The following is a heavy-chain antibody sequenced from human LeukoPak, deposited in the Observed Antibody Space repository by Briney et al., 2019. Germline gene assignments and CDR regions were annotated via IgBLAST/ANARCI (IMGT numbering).Heavy chain of an antibody. Sequence: GGSLRLSCAASGFTFSSYSMNWVRQAPGKGLEWVSSISSSSSYIYYADSVKGRFTISRDNAKNSLYLQMNSLRAEDTAVYYCARAGAYDFWSGYLDSFDYWGQGTLVTVSS. J-gene: IGHJ4*02. CDR1: GFTFSSYS. V-gene: IGHV3-21*01. D-gene: IGHD3-3*01. CDR3: ARAGAYDFWSGYLDSFDY. CDR2: ISSSSSYI.